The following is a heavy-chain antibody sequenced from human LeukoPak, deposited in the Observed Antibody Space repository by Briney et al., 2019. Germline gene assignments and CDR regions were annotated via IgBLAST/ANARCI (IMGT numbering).Heavy chain of an antibody. J-gene: IGHJ2*01. CDR1: GFTFSGYE. V-gene: IGHV3-48*03. D-gene: IGHD6-13*01. CDR2: ISVNGGAM. Sequence: GGSLRLSCTASGFTFSGYEMTWVRQAPGKGLEWMSYISVNGGAMHYADSVRGRFTTSRDDAKNSLYLHMNSLRVEDTAIYYCARKTDRLGAVGRDRYFDLWGRGTLITVSS. CDR3: ARKTDRLGAVGRDRYFDL.